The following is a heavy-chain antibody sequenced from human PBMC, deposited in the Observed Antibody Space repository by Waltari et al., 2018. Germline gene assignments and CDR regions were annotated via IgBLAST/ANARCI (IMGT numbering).Heavy chain of an antibody. D-gene: IGHD3-3*01. J-gene: IGHJ3*02. CDR3: AKGRSGYYVGHGRNDAFDI. Sequence: EVQLLESGGGLVQPGGSLRLSCAASGFTFSRYAMSWVRQAPGKGRAWVSAIVGSGSCTDYADAVKGRFTIHRDNSKNTRYLQMSSLRAEDTAVYYCAKGRSGYYVGHGRNDAFDIWGQGTMVTVSS. CDR2: IVGSGSCT. V-gene: IGHV3-23*01. CDR1: GFTFSRYA.